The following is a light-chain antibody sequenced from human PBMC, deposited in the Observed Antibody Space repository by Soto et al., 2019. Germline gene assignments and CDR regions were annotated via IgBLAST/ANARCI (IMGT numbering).Light chain of an antibody. V-gene: IGKV1-39*01. CDR2: SSS. J-gene: IGKJ1*01. CDR3: QQSFSSRWT. CDR1: QSISSY. Sequence: DIQMTQYPSSLSASVGDRVTITCRASQSISSYLNWYQQKPGKAPNLLIYSSSTLQSGVPSRFSGSGSGTDFTLTISSLQPEDFATYYCQQSFSSRWTFGQGTKVDIK.